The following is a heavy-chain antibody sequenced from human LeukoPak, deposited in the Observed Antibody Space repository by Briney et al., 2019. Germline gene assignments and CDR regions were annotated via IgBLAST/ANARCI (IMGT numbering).Heavy chain of an antibody. Sequence: GGSLRLSCAASGFTFSSYWMRWVRLAPGKELEWVAIIKQDGSEKYYVDSVKGRFTISRDNAKNSLYLQMNSLRAEDTAVYYCARDWFGFGESLGPGMDVWGQGTSVTVSS. D-gene: IGHD3-10*01. CDR1: GFTFSSYW. V-gene: IGHV3-7*03. J-gene: IGHJ6*02. CDR3: ARDWFGFGESLGPGMDV. CDR2: IKQDGSEK.